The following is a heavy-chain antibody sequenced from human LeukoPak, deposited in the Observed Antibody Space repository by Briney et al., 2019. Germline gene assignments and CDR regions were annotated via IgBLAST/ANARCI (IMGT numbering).Heavy chain of an antibody. Sequence: SETLSLTCTVSGGSISSRSYYWGWIRQPPGEGLEWIATIYSSGITYQNPSLKSRLTISVDTSKTHFSLKLSSLTAADTAVYYCAIQFYDSSGYYFQHWGQGTPVTVSS. CDR1: GGSISSRSYY. D-gene: IGHD3-22*01. V-gene: IGHV4-39*02. J-gene: IGHJ1*01. CDR3: AIQFYDSSGYYFQH. CDR2: IYSSGIT.